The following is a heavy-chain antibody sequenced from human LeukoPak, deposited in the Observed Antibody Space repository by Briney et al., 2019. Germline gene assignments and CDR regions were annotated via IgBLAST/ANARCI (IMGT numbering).Heavy chain of an antibody. Sequence: SETLSLTCAVYGGSFSGYYWSWIRQPPGKGLEWIGEINHSGSTNYNPSLKSRVTISVGTSKNQFSLKLSSVTAADTAVYYCARGKFQWLAYYYYYYMDVWGKGTTVTVSS. V-gene: IGHV4-34*01. CDR1: GGSFSGYY. CDR3: ARGKFQWLAYYYYYYMDV. D-gene: IGHD6-19*01. J-gene: IGHJ6*03. CDR2: INHSGST.